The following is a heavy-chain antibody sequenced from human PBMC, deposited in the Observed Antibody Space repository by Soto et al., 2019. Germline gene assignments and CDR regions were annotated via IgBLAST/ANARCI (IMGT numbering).Heavy chain of an antibody. J-gene: IGHJ6*02. Sequence: SETLSLTCTFSGDSISSSKYYWGWIRQPPGKGLEWIGRIYYSGSPYYNSSLKSRVTISVDKSKNQFSLKLSSVTAADTAVYYCARDQIWFGDFHYYGMDVWGQGTTVTVS. CDR1: GDSISSSKYY. V-gene: IGHV4-39*07. CDR3: ARDQIWFGDFHYYGMDV. D-gene: IGHD3-10*01. CDR2: IYYSGSP.